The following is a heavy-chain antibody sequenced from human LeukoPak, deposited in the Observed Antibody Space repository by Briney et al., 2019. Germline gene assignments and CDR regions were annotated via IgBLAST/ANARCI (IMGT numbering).Heavy chain of an antibody. D-gene: IGHD6-19*01. CDR1: GFTFSSYS. V-gene: IGHV3-21*01. J-gene: IGHJ4*02. CDR2: ISSSSSYI. CDR3: ARDPIAVAGTSHFDY. Sequence: GGSLRLSCAASGFTFSSYSMNWVRQAPGKGLEWVSSISSSSSYIYYADSVKGRFTISRDNAKNSLYLQMNSLRAEDTAVYYCARDPIAVAGTSHFDYWGQGTLVTVSS.